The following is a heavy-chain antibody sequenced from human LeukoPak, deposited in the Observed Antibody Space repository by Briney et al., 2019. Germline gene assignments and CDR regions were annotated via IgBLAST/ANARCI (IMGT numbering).Heavy chain of an antibody. D-gene: IGHD3-9*01. CDR2: IYHSGST. V-gene: IGHV4-38-2*01. J-gene: IGHJ3*02. CDR1: GYSISSGYY. Sequence: SETLSLTCAVSGYSISSGYYWGWIRQPPGKGLEWIGSIYHSGSTYYNPSLKSRVTISVDTSKNQFSLKLSSVTAADTAVYYCARVLRYFDWFPDAFDIWGQGTMVTVSS. CDR3: ARVLRYFDWFPDAFDI.